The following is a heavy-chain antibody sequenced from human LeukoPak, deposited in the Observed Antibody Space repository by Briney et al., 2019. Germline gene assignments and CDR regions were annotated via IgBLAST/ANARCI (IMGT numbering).Heavy chain of an antibody. V-gene: IGHV4-34*01. J-gene: IGHJ4*02. CDR1: GGSFSGYY. CDR2: INHSGST. D-gene: IGHD1/OR15-1a*01. CDR3: ATVSPTTFDY. Sequence: SETLSLTCAVYGGSFSGYYWSWIRQPPGKGLEGIGEINHSGSTHYNPSLKSRVTISVDTSKNQFSLKLSSVTAADTALYYCATVSPTTFDYWGQGTLVTVSS.